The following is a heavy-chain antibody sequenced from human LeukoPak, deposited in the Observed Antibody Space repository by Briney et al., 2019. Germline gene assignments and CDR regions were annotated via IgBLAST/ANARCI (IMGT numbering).Heavy chain of an antibody. J-gene: IGHJ4*02. D-gene: IGHD3-10*01. CDR1: GYTFTSYY. V-gene: IGHV1-46*01. Sequence: ASVKVSCKASGYTFTSYYMHWVRQAPGQGLEWMGIINPSGGSTSYAQKFQGRVTMTRDTSTSTVYMELSSLRSEDTVVYYCARDHLPYGSGSYFGFPIGDYWGQGTLVTVSS. CDR2: INPSGGST. CDR3: ARDHLPYGSGSYFGFPIGDY.